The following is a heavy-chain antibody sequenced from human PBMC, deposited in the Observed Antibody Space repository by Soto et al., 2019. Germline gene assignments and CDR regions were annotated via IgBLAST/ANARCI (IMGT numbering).Heavy chain of an antibody. V-gene: IGHV1-2*04. CDR3: AVSVEDGGVYTVPVLAV. CDR1: GYTFTGNY. J-gene: IGHJ6*03. CDR2: INPNSGGT. D-gene: IGHD6-13*01. Sequence: SVKVSCKAPGYTFTGNYMHWVRQAPGQGLEWMGWINPNSGGTNYAQKFQGWVTMTRDTSISTAYMELSRLRSDDTAVYYCAVSVEDGGVYTVPVLAVWGKGPPDPV.